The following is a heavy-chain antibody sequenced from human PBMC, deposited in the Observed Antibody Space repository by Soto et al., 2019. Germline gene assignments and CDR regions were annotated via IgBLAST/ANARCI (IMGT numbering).Heavy chain of an antibody. CDR3: ATVLRFLESTDY. CDR2: ISGSGGST. CDR1: GFTFSSYA. J-gene: IGHJ4*02. Sequence: GGSLRLSCAASGFTFSSYAMSWVRQAPGKGLEWVSAISGSGGSTYYADSVKGRFTISRDNSKNTLYLQMNSLRAEDTAVYYCATVLRFLESTDYWGQGTLVTVSS. D-gene: IGHD3-3*01. V-gene: IGHV3-23*01.